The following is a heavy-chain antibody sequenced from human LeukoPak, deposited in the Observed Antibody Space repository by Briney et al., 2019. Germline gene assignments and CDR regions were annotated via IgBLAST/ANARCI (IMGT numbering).Heavy chain of an antibody. CDR2: INQDGSEK. CDR3: ARARGMDV. J-gene: IGHJ6*02. V-gene: IGHV3-7*05. Sequence: GSLRLSCGASGFTFSSHWMSWGRQAPGKGLEWVANINQDGSEKYYVDSVKGRFTISRDNAKNSLYLQMNSLRAEDAAVYYCARARGMDVWGQGTTVTVSS. CDR1: GFTFSSHW.